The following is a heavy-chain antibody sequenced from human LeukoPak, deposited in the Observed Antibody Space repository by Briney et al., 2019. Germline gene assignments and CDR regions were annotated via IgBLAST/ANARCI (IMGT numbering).Heavy chain of an antibody. V-gene: IGHV4-59*08. CDR1: GGSISSYY. J-gene: IGHJ6*02. Sequence: SETLSLTCTVSGGSISSYYWSWIRQPPGKGLEWIGYIYYSGSTNYNPSLKSRVTISVDTSKNQFSLKLSSVTAADTAVYYCARRPIAVAGDYYGMDVWGQGTTVTVSS. D-gene: IGHD6-19*01. CDR3: ARRPIAVAGDYYGMDV. CDR2: IYYSGST.